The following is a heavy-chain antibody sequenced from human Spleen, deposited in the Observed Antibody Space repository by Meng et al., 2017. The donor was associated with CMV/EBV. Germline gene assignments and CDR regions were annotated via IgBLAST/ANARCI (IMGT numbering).Heavy chain of an antibody. CDR1: GFPFDDYA. CDR3: AKGPLLWFGEDAFDI. V-gene: IGHV3-9*01. D-gene: IGHD3-10*01. J-gene: IGHJ3*02. Sequence: GGSLRLSCAASGFPFDDYAMHWVRQAPGKGLEWVSGISWNSGSIGYADSVKGRFTISRDNAKNSLYLQMNSLRAEDAALYYCAKGPLLWFGEDAFDIWGQGTTVTVSS. CDR2: ISWNSGSI.